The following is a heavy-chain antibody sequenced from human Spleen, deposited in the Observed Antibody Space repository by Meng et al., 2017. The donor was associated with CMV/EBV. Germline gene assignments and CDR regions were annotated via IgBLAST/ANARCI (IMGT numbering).Heavy chain of an antibody. CDR3: ARDPEYSYSILDT. J-gene: IGHJ5*02. D-gene: IGHD2/OR15-2a*01. CDR2: TYYRSKWYN. CDR1: GDSVSNTGAA. V-gene: IGHV6-1*01. Sequence: HVHLLPSGAVLLTPSQTLSLTCAISGDSVSNTGAAWNWVRQSPSRGLEWLGRTYYRSKWYNEYAESVKSRITINPDTSKNQFSLQLKSVTPEDTAVYYCARDPEYSYSILDTWGQGTLVTVSS.